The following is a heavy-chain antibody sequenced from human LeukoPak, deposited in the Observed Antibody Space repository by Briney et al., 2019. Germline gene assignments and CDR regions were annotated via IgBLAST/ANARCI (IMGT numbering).Heavy chain of an antibody. D-gene: IGHD4-23*01. CDR1: GGTFSSYA. CDR2: IIPILGIA. J-gene: IGHJ4*02. V-gene: IGHV1-69*04. CDR3: ARGAFYGGKGDY. Sequence: ASVKVSCKASGGTFSSYAISWVRQAPGQGLEWMGRIIPILGIANYAQKFQGRVTITADKSTSTAYMELSSLRSEDTAVYYCARGAFYGGKGDYWGQGALVTVSS.